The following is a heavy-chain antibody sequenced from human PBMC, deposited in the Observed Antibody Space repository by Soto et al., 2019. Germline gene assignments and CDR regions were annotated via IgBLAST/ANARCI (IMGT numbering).Heavy chain of an antibody. CDR2: MPYSGAT. Sequence: SETLSLTCTVSGASISSGNYYWSWIRQLPGKGLEWIAYMPYSGATHYNPSLKTRVIISLDTSTNQFSLKLSSVTAADTAVYFCARYCSGGACQYAFDIWGQGTMVP. V-gene: IGHV4-31*03. CDR1: GASISSGNYY. D-gene: IGHD2-15*01. J-gene: IGHJ3*02. CDR3: ARYCSGGACQYAFDI.